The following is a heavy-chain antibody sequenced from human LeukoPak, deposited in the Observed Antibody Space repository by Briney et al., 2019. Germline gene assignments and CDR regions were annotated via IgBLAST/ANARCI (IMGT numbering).Heavy chain of an antibody. Sequence: PGRSLRLSCAASGFTFSSYSMNWVRQAPGKGLEWVSVIYSGGSTYYADSVKGRFTISRDNSKNTLYLQMNSLRAEDTAVYYCARDESGYWGQGTLVTVSS. CDR3: ARDESGY. V-gene: IGHV3-66*01. CDR2: IYSGGST. J-gene: IGHJ4*02. CDR1: GFTFSSYS.